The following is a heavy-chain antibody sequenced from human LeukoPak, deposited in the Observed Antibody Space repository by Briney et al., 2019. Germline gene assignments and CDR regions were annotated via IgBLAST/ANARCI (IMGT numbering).Heavy chain of an antibody. Sequence: GGSLRLSCVVSGFTFDYYAMHWVRQAPGKGLEWVSGISWNSGSIVYADSVKGRFTISRDNAKNSLYLQMNSLRADDMALYYCAKGASGYSSGWYSFDPWGQGTLVTVSS. CDR1: GFTFDYYA. D-gene: IGHD6-19*01. CDR2: ISWNSGSI. J-gene: IGHJ5*02. CDR3: AKGASGYSSGWYSFDP. V-gene: IGHV3-9*03.